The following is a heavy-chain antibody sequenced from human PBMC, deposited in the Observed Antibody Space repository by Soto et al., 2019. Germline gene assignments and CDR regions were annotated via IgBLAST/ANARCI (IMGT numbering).Heavy chain of an antibody. V-gene: IGHV3-64D*08. Sequence: GGSLRLSCAASGFTFSSYGMHWVRQAPGKGLEYVSAISSNGGSTYYADSVKGRFTISRDNSKNTLYLQMSSLRAEDTAVYYCVSLYDFWSGYYRLPPPNDDYWGQGTLVTVS. J-gene: IGHJ4*02. CDR3: VSLYDFWSGYYRLPPPNDDY. CDR2: ISSNGGST. CDR1: GFTFSSYG. D-gene: IGHD3-3*01.